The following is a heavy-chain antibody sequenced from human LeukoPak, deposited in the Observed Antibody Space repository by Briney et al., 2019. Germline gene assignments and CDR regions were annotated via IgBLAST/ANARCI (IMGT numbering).Heavy chain of an antibody. V-gene: IGHV3-21*04. D-gene: IGHD3-3*01. Sequence: KSGGSLRLSCAASGFPFTSYSMNWVRQAPGRGLEWVSSISSSSYYIYYADSVKGRFTISRDNMRNVVYLQMNNLKDEDMAVYYCAKDTRRYYDFWSVFDHWGRGTLVTVSS. CDR3: AKDTRRYYDFWSVFDH. J-gene: IGHJ4*02. CDR2: ISSSSYYI. CDR1: GFPFTSYS.